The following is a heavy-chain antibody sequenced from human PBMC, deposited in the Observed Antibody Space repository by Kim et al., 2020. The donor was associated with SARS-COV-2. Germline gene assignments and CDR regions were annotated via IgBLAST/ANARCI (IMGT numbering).Heavy chain of an antibody. D-gene: IGHD4-4*01. V-gene: IGHV3-48*01. Sequence: GGSRRLSCAASGFTFSSYSMNWVRQAPGKGLEWVSYISSSSSTIYYADSLKGRFTISRDNAKNSLYLQMNSLRAEDTAVYYCASLQPAFDPWGQGTLVTVSS. CDR2: ISSSSSTI. CDR1: GFTFSSYS. CDR3: ASLQPAFDP. J-gene: IGHJ5*02.